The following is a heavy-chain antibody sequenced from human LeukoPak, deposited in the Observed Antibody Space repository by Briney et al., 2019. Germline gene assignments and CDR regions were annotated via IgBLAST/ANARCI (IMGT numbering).Heavy chain of an antibody. J-gene: IGHJ4*02. CDR3: AATRYCDNATCYSGLDY. CDR1: GFTFTNSA. CDR2: IVVGSGNT. V-gene: IGHV1-58*01. Sequence: SVKVSCKASGFTFTNSAVQWVRQARGQRLEWIGWIVVGSGNTNNAQKFQERVAITRDMSTSTAYMELSSLRPEDTAVYYCAATRYCDNATCYSGLDYWGQGSLVTVSS. D-gene: IGHD2-2*02.